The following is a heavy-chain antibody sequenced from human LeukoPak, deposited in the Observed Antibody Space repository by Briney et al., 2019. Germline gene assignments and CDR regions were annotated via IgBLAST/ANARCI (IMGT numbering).Heavy chain of an antibody. CDR3: ARVEVSSGWRSETFDY. CDR2: IYYSGST. J-gene: IGHJ4*02. D-gene: IGHD6-19*01. Sequence: SETLSLTCTVSGGSISSYYWSWIRQPPGKGLEWIGYIYYSGSTNYNPSLKSRVTISVDTSKNQFSLKLSSVTAADTAVYYCARVEVSSGWRSETFDYWGQGTLVTVSS. V-gene: IGHV4-59*01. CDR1: GGSISSYY.